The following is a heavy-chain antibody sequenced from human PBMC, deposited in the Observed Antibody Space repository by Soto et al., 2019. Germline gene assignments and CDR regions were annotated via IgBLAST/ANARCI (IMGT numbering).Heavy chain of an antibody. V-gene: IGHV4-34*01. CDR2: VNHSGST. J-gene: IGHJ4*02. CDR3: ARGLIAYSARMWYFLDY. Sequence: SETLSLTCVVYGGSFSGYYWSWIRQPPGKGLEWIGEVNHSGSTNYNPSLKSRVTISVDTSKNQFSLKLSSVTAADTAVYYCARGLIAYSARMWYFLDYWGQGTLVTGSS. CDR1: GGSFSGYY. D-gene: IGHD2-8*01.